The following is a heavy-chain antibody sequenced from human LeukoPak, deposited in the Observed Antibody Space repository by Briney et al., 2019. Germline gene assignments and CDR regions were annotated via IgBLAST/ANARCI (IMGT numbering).Heavy chain of an antibody. J-gene: IGHJ4*02. Sequence: PGGSLRLSCAASGFTLSSYWMHWVRQAPGKGLVWVSRISTDGSTTRYADSVKGRFIISRDNAKNMLYLQMNSLRVEDTAVYYCTRSGSGTPFDYWGQGTLVTVPS. CDR1: GFTLSSYW. CDR3: TRSGSGTPFDY. D-gene: IGHD3-10*01. V-gene: IGHV3-74*01. CDR2: ISTDGSTT.